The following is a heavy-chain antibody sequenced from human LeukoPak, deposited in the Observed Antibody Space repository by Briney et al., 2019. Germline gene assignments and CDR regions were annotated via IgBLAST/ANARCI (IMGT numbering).Heavy chain of an antibody. CDR1: GYTFTSYG. V-gene: IGHV1-18*01. Sequence: GASVKVSCKASGYTFTSYGISWVRQAPGQGLEWMGWISAYNGNTNYAQKLQGRVTMTRDTSTSTAYMELRSLRSDDTAVYYCARGGNTYDSSGYHEDYWGQGTLVTVSS. D-gene: IGHD3-22*01. CDR2: ISAYNGNT. CDR3: ARGGNTYDSSGYHEDY. J-gene: IGHJ4*02.